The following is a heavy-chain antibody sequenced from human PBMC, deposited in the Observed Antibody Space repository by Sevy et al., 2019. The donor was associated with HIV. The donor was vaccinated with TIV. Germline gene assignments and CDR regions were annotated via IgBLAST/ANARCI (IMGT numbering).Heavy chain of an antibody. V-gene: IGHV3-53*01. CDR2: IYSGGST. CDR3: ARDEDIVVVPAALYYYYGMDV. J-gene: IGHJ6*02. D-gene: IGHD2-2*01. CDR1: GFTVSSNY. Sequence: GGSLRLSCAASGFTVSSNYMSWVRQAPGKGLEWVSVIYSGGSTYYADSVKGRFTISRDNSKNTLYLQMNSLRAEDTAVYYCARDEDIVVVPAALYYYYGMDVWGQGTTVTVSS.